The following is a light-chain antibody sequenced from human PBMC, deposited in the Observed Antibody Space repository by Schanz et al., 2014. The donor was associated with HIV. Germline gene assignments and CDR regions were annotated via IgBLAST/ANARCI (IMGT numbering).Light chain of an antibody. CDR2: SNN. V-gene: IGLV1-40*01. CDR3: AAWDDSLNSAA. Sequence: QSVLTQPPSVSGAPGQRVTISCAGSSSNIGAGYDVHWYHHLPGSAPKLLIYSNNNRPSGVPDRFSGSKSGTSASLAISGLRSEDEADYYCAAWDDSLNSAAFGGGTQLTVL. J-gene: IGLJ7*01. CDR1: SSNIGAGYD.